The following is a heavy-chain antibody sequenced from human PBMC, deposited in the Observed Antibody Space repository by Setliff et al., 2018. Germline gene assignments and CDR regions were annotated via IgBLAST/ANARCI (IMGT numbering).Heavy chain of an antibody. CDR2: ISGSGYTI. V-gene: IGHV3-11*04. D-gene: IGHD2-21*02. J-gene: IGHJ6*02. CDR3: ARNWVTAQHYYYGMDV. Sequence: PGGSLRLSCAASGFTFSSYWMHWVRQTPGKGLEWVSYISGSGYTIYYADSVKGRFTISRDNAKNSLYLQMDSLRAEDAAIYYCARNWVTAQHYYYGMDVWGQGTTVTVSS. CDR1: GFTFSSYW.